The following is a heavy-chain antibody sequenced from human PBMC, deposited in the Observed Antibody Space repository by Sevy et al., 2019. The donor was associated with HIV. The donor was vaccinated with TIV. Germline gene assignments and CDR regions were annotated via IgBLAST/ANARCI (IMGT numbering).Heavy chain of an antibody. CDR2: INHSGST. V-gene: IGHV4-34*01. J-gene: IGHJ4*02. CDR3: ARKESCSSTSCYGAPFDY. CDR1: GGSFSGYY. D-gene: IGHD2-2*01. Sequence: ETLSLTCAVYGGSFSGYYWSWIRQPPGKGLEWIGEINHSGSTNYNPSLKSRVTISVDTSKNQFSLKLSSVTAADTAVYYCARKESCSSTSCYGAPFDYWGQGTLVTVSS.